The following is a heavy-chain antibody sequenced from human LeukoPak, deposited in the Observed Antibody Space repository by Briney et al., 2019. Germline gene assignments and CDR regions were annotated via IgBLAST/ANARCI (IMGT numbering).Heavy chain of an antibody. CDR3: AKGIAASRSSSSPDY. J-gene: IGHJ4*02. V-gene: IGHV3-23*01. CDR1: GFTFSNFA. Sequence: GGSLRLSCAASGFTFSNFAMSWVRQAPGKGLEWVSTISGSGGSTYYADSVKGRFTISRDNSKNTLYLQMNSLRAEDTAVYYCAKGIAASRSSSSPDYWGQGTLVTVSS. D-gene: IGHD6-13*01. CDR2: ISGSGGST.